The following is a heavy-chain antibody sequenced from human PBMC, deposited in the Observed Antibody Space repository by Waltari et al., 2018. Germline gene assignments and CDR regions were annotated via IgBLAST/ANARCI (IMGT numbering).Heavy chain of an antibody. V-gene: IGHV3-33*01. Sequence: QVQLVESGGGVVQPGRSLRLSCAASGFTFSSYGMPWVRQAPGKGVEWVAVIWYDGSNKYYADSLKGRFTISRYNFKNTPYRQMNSLRADDTAVYYWARDADSSGWYYYYGMDVWGQGTTVTVSS. J-gene: IGHJ6*02. CDR3: ARDADSSGWYYYYGMDV. D-gene: IGHD6-19*01. CDR2: IWYDGSNK. CDR1: GFTFSSYG.